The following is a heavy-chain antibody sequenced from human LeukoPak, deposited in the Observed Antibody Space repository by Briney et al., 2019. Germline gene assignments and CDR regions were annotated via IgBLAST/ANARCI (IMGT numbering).Heavy chain of an antibody. Sequence: SETLSLTCTVSGGSISSYYWSWIRQPPGKGPEWIGYIYYSGSTNYNPSLKSRVTISVDTSKNQFSLKLSSVSAADTAVYYCARDNKAQDIVVVPASKVYYYYYMDVWGKGTTVTVSS. V-gene: IGHV4-59*01. CDR2: IYYSGST. D-gene: IGHD2-2*01. CDR3: ARDNKAQDIVVVPASKVYYYYYMDV. J-gene: IGHJ6*03. CDR1: GGSISSYY.